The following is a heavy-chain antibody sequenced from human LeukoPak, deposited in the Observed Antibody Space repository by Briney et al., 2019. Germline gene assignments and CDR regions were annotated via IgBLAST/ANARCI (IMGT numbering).Heavy chain of an antibody. J-gene: IGHJ5*02. V-gene: IGHV1-69*05. D-gene: IGHD6-13*01. CDR1: GGTFSSYA. CDR3: ASHGSPKLIATSGHPPLGWFDP. CDR2: IIPIPGTP. Sequence: ASVKVSCKASGGTFSSYAISWVRQAPGQGLDWMGGIIPIPGTPNYAQNFQGRVTITTDESTSTAYMELRSLTSEDTAVYYCASHGSPKLIATSGHPPLGWFDPWGQGTLVTVSP.